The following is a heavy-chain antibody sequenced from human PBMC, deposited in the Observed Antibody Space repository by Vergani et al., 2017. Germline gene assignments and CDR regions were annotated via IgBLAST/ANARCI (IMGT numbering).Heavy chain of an antibody. V-gene: IGHV4-61*02. CDR2: IYTSGCT. J-gene: IGHJ5*02. CDR3: ARGVVTAIENWFDP. CDR1: GGSISSGSYY. Sequence: QVQLQESGPGLVKPSQTLSLTCTVSGGSISSGSYYWSWIRQPAGKGLEWIGRIYTSGCTNYNPSLKSRVTISVDTSKNQFSLKLGSVTAADTAVYYCARGVVTAIENWFDPGAREPWSPSPQ. D-gene: IGHD2-21*02.